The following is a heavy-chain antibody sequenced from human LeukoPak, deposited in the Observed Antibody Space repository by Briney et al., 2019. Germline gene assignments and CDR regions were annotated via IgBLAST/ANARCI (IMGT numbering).Heavy chain of an antibody. CDR2: INPGGGST. CDR1: GSIFSSYY. Sequence: GASVKVSCKASGSIFSSYYMHWVRQAPGQGLEWMGIINPGGGSTSYAQKFQGRVTKTRDTSSSTVYMELSSLRSEDTAVYYCARDSSSSPSAFDYWGQGTLVTVSS. J-gene: IGHJ4*02. CDR3: ARDSSSSPSAFDY. V-gene: IGHV1-46*01. D-gene: IGHD6-6*01.